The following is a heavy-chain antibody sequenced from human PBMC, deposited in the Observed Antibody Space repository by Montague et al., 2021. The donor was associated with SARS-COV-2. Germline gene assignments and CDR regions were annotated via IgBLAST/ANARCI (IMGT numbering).Heavy chain of an antibody. J-gene: IGHJ4*02. V-gene: IGHV4-34*01. Sequence: SETLSLICAVYGGSLSGNYWSWLRQPPEKGLEWIGDISHRGMTSYNPSLESRVTLSIDISKNQFSLNLKSMTAADTAVYYCARRDDYWGQGTLVTVSS. CDR1: GGSLSGNY. CDR3: ARRDDY. CDR2: ISHRGMT.